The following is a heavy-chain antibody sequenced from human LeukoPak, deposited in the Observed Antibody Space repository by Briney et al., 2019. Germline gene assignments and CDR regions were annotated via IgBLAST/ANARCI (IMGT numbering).Heavy chain of an antibody. CDR3: AKDMVGSAMTGIDY. CDR1: GFSFDDYA. CDR2: ISWNSGTI. D-gene: IGHD1-1*01. Sequence: LRLSCAASGFSFDDYAIQWVRQAPGKGLEWVSGISWNSGTIGYADSVRGRFTISRDNAKNSLYLQMNSLRVDDTAVYYCAKDMVGSAMTGIDYWGQGTLVTVSS. V-gene: IGHV3-9*01. J-gene: IGHJ4*02.